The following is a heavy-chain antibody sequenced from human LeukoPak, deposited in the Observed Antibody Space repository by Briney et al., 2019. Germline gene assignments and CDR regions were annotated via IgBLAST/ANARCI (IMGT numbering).Heavy chain of an antibody. V-gene: IGHV3-9*01. CDR2: ISWNSGSI. Sequence: TGGSLGLSCAASGFTFDDYAMHWVRQAPGKGLEWVSGISWNSGSIGYADSVKGRFTISRDNAKNSLYLQMNSLRAEDTALYYCAKDIYCSGGSCYSIYYGMDVWGQGTTVTVSS. D-gene: IGHD2-15*01. CDR3: AKDIYCSGGSCYSIYYGMDV. CDR1: GFTFDDYA. J-gene: IGHJ6*02.